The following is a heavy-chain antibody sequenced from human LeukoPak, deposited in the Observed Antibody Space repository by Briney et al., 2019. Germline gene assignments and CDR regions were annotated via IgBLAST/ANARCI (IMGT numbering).Heavy chain of an antibody. CDR3: ARDPIYDSSGYYGLYFDY. J-gene: IGHJ4*02. D-gene: IGHD3-22*01. CDR2: INPSGGST. CDR1: GYTFISYF. V-gene: IGHV1-46*01. Sequence: GASVKVSCKASGYTFISYFIHWVRQAPGQGLEWMGIINPSGGSTTYAQNFQGRVIMTRDKSTSTVYMELTSLRSEDTAVYYCARDPIYDSSGYYGLYFDYWGQGTLVTVSS.